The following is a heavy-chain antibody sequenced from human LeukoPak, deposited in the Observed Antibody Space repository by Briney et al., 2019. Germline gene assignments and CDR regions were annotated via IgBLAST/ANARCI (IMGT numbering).Heavy chain of an antibody. Sequence: GSLRLSCAASGFTFSSYAMSWIRQPPGKGLEWIGEINHSGSTNYNPSLKSRVTISVDTSKNQFSLKLSSVTAADTAVYYCARQHQGYSGYDVFRQRYFDYWGQGTLVTVSS. CDR2: INHSGST. J-gene: IGHJ4*02. V-gene: IGHV4-34*01. CDR3: ARQHQGYSGYDVFRQRYFDY. D-gene: IGHD5-12*01. CDR1: GFTFSSYA.